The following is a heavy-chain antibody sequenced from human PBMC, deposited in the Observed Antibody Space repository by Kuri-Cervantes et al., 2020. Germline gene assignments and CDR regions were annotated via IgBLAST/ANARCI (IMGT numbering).Heavy chain of an antibody. D-gene: IGHD3-9*01. CDR1: GDSASSNSAA. V-gene: IGHV6-1*01. CDR2: TYYRSKWYN. J-gene: IGHJ6*02. CDR3: ARELRYFDWLSNYYYYGMDV. Sequence: SETLSLTCAISGDSASSNSAAWNWIRQSPSRGLEWLGRTYYRSKWYNDYAVSVKSRITINPDTSKNQFSLQLNSVTPEDTAVYYCARELRYFDWLSNYYYYGMDVWGQGTTVTVSS.